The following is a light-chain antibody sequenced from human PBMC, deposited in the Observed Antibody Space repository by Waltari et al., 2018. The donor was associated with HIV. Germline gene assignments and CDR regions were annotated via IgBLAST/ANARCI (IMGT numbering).Light chain of an antibody. CDR3: SSYAGNNILV. J-gene: IGLJ2*01. CDR2: EVT. V-gene: IGLV2-8*01. Sequence: QSALTQPPSASGSPGQSVPISCTGSSSDVGGYNYVPWYQQYPGKAPKLRISEVTKRPSGVPDRFSGSKSGNTASLTVSGLRAEDEAEYYCSSYAGNNILVFGGGTKLTVL. CDR1: SSDVGGYNY.